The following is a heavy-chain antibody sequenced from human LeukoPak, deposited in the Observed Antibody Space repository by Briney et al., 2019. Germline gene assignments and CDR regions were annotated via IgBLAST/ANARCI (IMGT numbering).Heavy chain of an antibody. D-gene: IGHD6-13*01. J-gene: IGHJ4*02. CDR2: FNPENGNT. CDR1: GYSFVGYG. V-gene: IGHV1-18*01. CDR3: AREHSSSWDQFDY. Sequence: GASVKVSCKASGYSFVGYGITWVRQAPGQGLEWMGWFNPENGNTNYAQKVQGRVTMTADTSTSTSYMELRSLRSDGTAVYYCAREHSSSWDQFDYWGQGTLVTVSS.